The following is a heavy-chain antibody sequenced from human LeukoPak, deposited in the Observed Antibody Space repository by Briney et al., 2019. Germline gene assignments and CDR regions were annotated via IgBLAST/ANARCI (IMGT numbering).Heavy chain of an antibody. J-gene: IGHJ4*02. CDR3: AKEPTTYYYDSSGYYYFDY. CDR2: ISGSGGST. Sequence: GGSLRLSCAASGFTFSSYAMSWVRQALGKGLEWVSAISGSGGSTYYADSVKGRFTISRDNSKNTLYLQMNSLRAEDTAVYYCAKEPTTYYYDSSGYYYFDYWGQGTLVTVSS. V-gene: IGHV3-23*01. D-gene: IGHD3-22*01. CDR1: GFTFSSYA.